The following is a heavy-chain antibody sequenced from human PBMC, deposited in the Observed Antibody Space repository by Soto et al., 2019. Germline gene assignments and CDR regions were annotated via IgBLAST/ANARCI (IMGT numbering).Heavy chain of an antibody. CDR1: GGSISSGGYS. V-gene: IGHV4-30-2*01. Sequence: SETLSLTCAVSGGSISSGGYSWSWIRQPPGKGLEWIGYIYHSGSTYYNPSLKSRVTISVDRSKNQFSLKLSSVTAADTAVYYCARGVAAAGWFDPWGQGTLVTVSS. J-gene: IGHJ5*02. D-gene: IGHD6-13*01. CDR2: IYHSGST. CDR3: ARGVAAAGWFDP.